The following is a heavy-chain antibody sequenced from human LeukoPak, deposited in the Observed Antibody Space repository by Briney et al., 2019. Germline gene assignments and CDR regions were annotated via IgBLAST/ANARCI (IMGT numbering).Heavy chain of an antibody. CDR1: GYSFTAYW. CDR3: ARGDCSGGNCHFDY. CDR2: IAPGDSDT. V-gene: IGHV5-51*01. J-gene: IGHJ4*02. Sequence: GESLKISCKGPGYSFTAYWIAWVRQMPGKGLELMGIIAPGDSDTRYNPAFQGQVTISADKSISTAYLQWSSLKASDTAMYYCARGDCSGGNCHFDYWGQGTLVTVSS. D-gene: IGHD2-15*01.